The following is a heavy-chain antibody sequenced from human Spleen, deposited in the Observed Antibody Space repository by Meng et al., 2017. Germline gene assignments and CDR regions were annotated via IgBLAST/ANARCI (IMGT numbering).Heavy chain of an antibody. J-gene: IGHJ4*02. CDR2: INIYNGIT. V-gene: IGHV1-18*04. Sequence: QVQRVQSGAEVKRPGASVQVSCKVSDYTLTSDGFSWVRQAPGQGLQWMGWINIYNGITNYGRNFQGRVTLTTDTSTSTGYMELRSLTSDDTAVYYCATRGNPYLDRWGQGTLVTVSS. CDR3: ATRGNPYLDR. CDR1: DYTLTSDG.